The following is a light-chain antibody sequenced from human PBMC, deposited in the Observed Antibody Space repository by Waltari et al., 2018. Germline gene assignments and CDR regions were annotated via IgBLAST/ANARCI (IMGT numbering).Light chain of an antibody. Sequence: EIVMTQSPATLSVSPGESATPSCRASQNIRNSLAWYQQKPGQAPRLLISLASTRATGIPARFSGSGSGTQFSLTISSLQHEDFAIYYCQHHSTWPPTFGPGTRV. V-gene: IGKV3D-15*01. CDR2: LAS. CDR1: QNIRNS. J-gene: IGKJ1*01. CDR3: QHHSTWPPT.